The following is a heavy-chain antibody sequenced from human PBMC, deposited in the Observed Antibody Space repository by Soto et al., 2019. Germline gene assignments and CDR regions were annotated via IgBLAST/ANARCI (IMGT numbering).Heavy chain of an antibody. D-gene: IGHD2-15*01. CDR1: GFTFSSYG. CDR2: IWYDGSNK. J-gene: IGHJ3*02. Sequence: VQLVESGGGVVQPGRSLRLSCAASGFTFSSYGMHWVRQAPGKGLEWVAVIWYDGSNKYYADSVKGRFTISRDNSKNTLYLQMNSLRAEDTAVYYCARDSIVVVVAAKLDAFDIWGQGTMVTVSS. V-gene: IGHV3-33*01. CDR3: ARDSIVVVVAAKLDAFDI.